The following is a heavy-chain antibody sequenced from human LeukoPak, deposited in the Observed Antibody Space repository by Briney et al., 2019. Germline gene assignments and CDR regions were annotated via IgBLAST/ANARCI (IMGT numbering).Heavy chain of an antibody. J-gene: IGHJ4*02. CDR1: GFTFSSYN. CDR2: ISSSSSFI. D-gene: IGHD4-17*01. CDR3: ARLYRDVTTFDY. V-gene: IGHV3-21*01. Sequence: GGSLRLSCAASGFTFSSYNMNWVRQAPGKGLEWVSSISSSSSFIYYADSVKGRFTISRDNVQNSLYLQMNSLRAEDTAVYYCARLYRDVTTFDYWGQGTLVTVSS.